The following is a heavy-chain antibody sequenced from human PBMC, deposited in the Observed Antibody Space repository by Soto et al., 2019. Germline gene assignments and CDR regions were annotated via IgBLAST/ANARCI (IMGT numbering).Heavy chain of an antibody. Sequence: SETLSLTCPVSGGSISSYYWSWIRQPPGKGLEWIGYIYYSGSTNYNPSLKSRVTISVDTSKNQFSLKLSSVTAADTAVYYCARDRLWFGELGYYYYGMDVWGQGTTVTVSS. CDR1: GGSISSYY. D-gene: IGHD3-10*01. V-gene: IGHV4-59*01. J-gene: IGHJ6*02. CDR2: IYYSGST. CDR3: ARDRLWFGELGYYYYGMDV.